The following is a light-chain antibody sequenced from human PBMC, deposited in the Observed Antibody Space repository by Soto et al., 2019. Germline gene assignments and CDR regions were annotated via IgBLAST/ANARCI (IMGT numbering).Light chain of an antibody. J-gene: IGKJ1*01. Sequence: DIQMTQSPSTLSASVGDRVTITCRASQSISSWLAWYQQKPGKAPKLLIYDASSLESGVPSRFSGSGSGTEFTLTISSLQHDDVATYYCQQYNSYSETFDQGTKVEIK. CDR3: QQYNSYSET. V-gene: IGKV1-5*01. CDR2: DAS. CDR1: QSISSW.